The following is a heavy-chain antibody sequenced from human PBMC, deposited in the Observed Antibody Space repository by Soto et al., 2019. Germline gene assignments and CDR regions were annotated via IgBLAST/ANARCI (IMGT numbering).Heavy chain of an antibody. CDR2: INHSGST. V-gene: IGHV4-34*01. J-gene: IGHJ6*02. CDR3: ASGVPGVAMVRKVIVDMDV. D-gene: IGHD3-10*01. CDR1: GGSFSGYY. Sequence: SETLSLTCAVYGGSFSGYYWSWIRQPPGKGLEWIGEINHSGSTNYNPSLKSRVTISVDTSKNQFSQKLSSMATADTAVNSCASGVPGVAMVRKVIVDMDVWGQGTTVTVSS.